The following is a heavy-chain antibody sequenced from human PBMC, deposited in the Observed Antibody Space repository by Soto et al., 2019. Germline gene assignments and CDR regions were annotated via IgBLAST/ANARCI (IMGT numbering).Heavy chain of an antibody. CDR3: ASAGSLWCGVVAASTPFDC. D-gene: IGHD2-15*01. J-gene: IGHJ4*02. CDR2: IIPIFGTA. Sequence: GASVKVSCKASGGTFSSYAISWVRQAPGQGLEWMGGIIPIFGTANYAQKFQGRVTITADESTSTAYMELSSLRSEDTAEYYCASAGSLWCGVVAASTPFDCWGQGTLVTVSS. V-gene: IGHV1-69*13. CDR1: GGTFSSYA.